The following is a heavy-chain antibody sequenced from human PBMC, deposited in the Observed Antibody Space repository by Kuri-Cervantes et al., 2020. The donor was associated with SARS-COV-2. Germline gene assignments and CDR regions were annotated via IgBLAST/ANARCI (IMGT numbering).Heavy chain of an antibody. CDR1: GFTFSSYG. Sequence: GESLKISCAASGFTFSSYGMHWVRQAPGKGLEWVAVISYDGSNKYYADSVKGRFTISRDSSKNTLYLQMNSLRAEDTAVYYCAKDLGGYVGYWGQGTLVTVSS. V-gene: IGHV3-30*18. CDR3: AKDLGGYVGY. CDR2: ISYDGSNK. J-gene: IGHJ4*02. D-gene: IGHD3-22*01.